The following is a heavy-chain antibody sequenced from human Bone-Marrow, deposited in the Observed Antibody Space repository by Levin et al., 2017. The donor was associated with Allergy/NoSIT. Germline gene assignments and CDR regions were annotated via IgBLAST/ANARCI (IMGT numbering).Heavy chain of an antibody. CDR1: GFTFSSYA. CDR2: ISYDGSNK. Sequence: GGSLRLSCAASGFTFSSYAMHWVRQAPGKGLEWVAVISYDGSNKYYADSVKGRFTISRDNSKNTLYLQMNSLRAEDTAVYYCARASGDIVVVPAAMDYYYGMDVWGQGTTVTVSS. D-gene: IGHD2-2*01. J-gene: IGHJ6*02. V-gene: IGHV3-30-3*01. CDR3: ARASGDIVVVPAAMDYYYGMDV.